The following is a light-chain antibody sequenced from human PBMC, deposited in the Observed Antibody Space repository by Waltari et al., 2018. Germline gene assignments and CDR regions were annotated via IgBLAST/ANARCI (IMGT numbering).Light chain of an antibody. V-gene: IGLV2-23*02. CDR1: SSDIGTYNL. J-gene: IGLJ2*01. CDR2: EVN. CDR3: QSYDSSLSGSGV. Sequence: QSALTQPTSVSGSLGQSITISCTGSSSDIGTYNLVSWYQQHPGQAPKLIIYEVNKRPSGVSARFSGSKSGNTASLTISGLQPDDEADYYCQSYDSSLSGSGVFGGGTKLTVL.